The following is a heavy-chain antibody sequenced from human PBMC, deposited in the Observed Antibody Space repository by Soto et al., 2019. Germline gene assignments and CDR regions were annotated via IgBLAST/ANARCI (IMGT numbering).Heavy chain of an antibody. CDR2: ISYDGSNT. CDR1: GLTFSSCF. Sequence: GGTLRLSWAASGLTFSSCFMHRVRQAPGKGTEWVAVISYDGSNTYYADSVKGRFTISRDNPTNTLYVQMNSLRAEDRAVYYCAKARLGTQGDSSSWYYFDYWGQGTLGTVSS. CDR3: AKARLGTQGDSSSWYYFDY. J-gene: IGHJ4*02. D-gene: IGHD6-13*01. V-gene: IGHV3-30*18.